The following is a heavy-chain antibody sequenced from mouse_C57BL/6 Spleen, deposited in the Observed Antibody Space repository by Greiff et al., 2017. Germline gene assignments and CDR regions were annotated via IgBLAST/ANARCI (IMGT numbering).Heavy chain of an antibody. CDR1: GYSITSGYY. J-gene: IGHJ3*01. D-gene: IGHD2-3*01. CDR3: ARGDYDGSFAY. Sequence: EVKLQESGPGLVKPSPSLSLTCSATGYSITSGYYWNWNRQFPGNKLEWMGYISYDGSNNYNPTLKNRISITRDTSKNQFFLKLNSVTTEDTAAYYCARGDYDGSFAYWGQGTLVTVSA. V-gene: IGHV3-6*01. CDR2: ISYDGSN.